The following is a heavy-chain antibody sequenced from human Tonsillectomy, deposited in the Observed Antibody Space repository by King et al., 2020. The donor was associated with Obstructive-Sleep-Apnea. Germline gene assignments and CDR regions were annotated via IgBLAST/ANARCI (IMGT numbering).Heavy chain of an antibody. CDR3: AREGGYYDSSGYAPIFDY. J-gene: IGHJ4*02. Sequence: VQLVESGGGLVQTGGSLRLSCAASGFTFSSYSLHCVRHAPGKGLEWLSYISSGGTTIYYADSVQGRFTISRDNAKHSLSLQINSLSAEDTAVYFCAREGGYYDSSGYAPIFDYWGQGTLVTVSS. CDR2: ISSGGTTI. D-gene: IGHD3-22*01. CDR1: GFTFSSYS. V-gene: IGHV3-48*03.